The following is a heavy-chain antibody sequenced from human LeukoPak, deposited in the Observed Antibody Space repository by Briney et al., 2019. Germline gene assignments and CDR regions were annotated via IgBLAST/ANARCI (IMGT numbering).Heavy chain of an antibody. CDR3: ARDSPGIAAAAPGNNWFDP. Sequence: GASVKVSCKASGYTFTGYYMHWVRQAPGQGLEWMGWINPNSGGTNYAQKFQGRVTMTRDTFISTAYMELSRLRSDDTAVYYCARDSPGIAAAAPGNNWFDPWGQGTLVTVSS. V-gene: IGHV1-2*02. D-gene: IGHD6-13*01. CDR1: GYTFTGYY. J-gene: IGHJ5*02. CDR2: INPNSGGT.